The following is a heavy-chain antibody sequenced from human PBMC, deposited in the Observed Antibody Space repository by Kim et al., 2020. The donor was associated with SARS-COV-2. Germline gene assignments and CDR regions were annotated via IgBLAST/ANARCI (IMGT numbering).Heavy chain of an antibody. J-gene: IGHJ5*02. CDR1: GGSISSYY. CDR3: AREVSCSGGSCYSLAWFDP. Sequence: SETLSLTCTVSGGSISSYYWSWIRQPPGKGLEWIGYIYYSGSTNYNPSLKSRVTISVDTSKNQFSLKLSSVTAADTAVYYCAREVSCSGGSCYSLAWFDPWGQGTLVTVSS. D-gene: IGHD2-15*01. CDR2: IYYSGST. V-gene: IGHV4-59*01.